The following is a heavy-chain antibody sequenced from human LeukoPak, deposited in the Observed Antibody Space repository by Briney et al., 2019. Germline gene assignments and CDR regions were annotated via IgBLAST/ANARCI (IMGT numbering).Heavy chain of an antibody. V-gene: IGHV4-39*07. CDR3: ARDIRDCSSTSCYTGPMDV. D-gene: IGHD2-2*02. Sequence: SETLSLTCTDSGGSISSSSYYWGWIRQPPGKGLEWIGSIYYSGSTYYNPSLKSRVTISVDTSKNQFSLKLSSVTAADTAVYYCARDIRDCSSTSCYTGPMDVWGKGTTVTVSS. J-gene: IGHJ6*03. CDR1: GGSISSSSYY. CDR2: IYYSGST.